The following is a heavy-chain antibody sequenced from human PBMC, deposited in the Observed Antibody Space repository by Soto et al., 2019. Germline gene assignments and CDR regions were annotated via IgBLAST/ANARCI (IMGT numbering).Heavy chain of an antibody. J-gene: IGHJ4*02. V-gene: IGHV1-3*05. D-gene: IGHD3-16*01. CDR3: ARDGGRDGYTYALDY. CDR2: IFPDSGNT. CDR1: GYTFINYV. Sequence: QVQLVQSGAEEKNPGASMKVSCKASGYTFINYVIHWVRQAPGQRLEWMGWIFPDSGNTRSSQRFQGRVAITRDVSANTAYMDLSSLRSEDTAVYFCARDGGRDGYTYALDYWGQGTLVSGSS.